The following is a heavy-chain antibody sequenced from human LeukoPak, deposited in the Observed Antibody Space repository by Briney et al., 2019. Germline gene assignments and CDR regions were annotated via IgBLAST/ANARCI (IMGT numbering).Heavy chain of an antibody. CDR2: INDNGGNT. D-gene: IGHD2-15*01. CDR1: GFTFSIYG. J-gene: IGHJ4*02. CDR3: ARTPCSGGSCYSHWVGY. Sequence: PGGSLRLSCAASGFTFSIYGMGWVRQAPGKGLEWVSSINDNGGNTYYADSAKGRFTISRDNSKNTLYLQMNSLRAEDTAVYYCARTPCSGGSCYSHWVGYWGQGTLVTVSS. V-gene: IGHV3-23*01.